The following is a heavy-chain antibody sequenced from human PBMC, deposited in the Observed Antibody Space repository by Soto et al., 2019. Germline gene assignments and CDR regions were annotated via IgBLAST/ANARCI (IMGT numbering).Heavy chain of an antibody. Sequence: QVQLVQSGAEVKKPGSSVNVSCTASGDTLSRFAIAWVRQAPGQGLEWMGWIISYFRRPDYAQKFQGRITISADESTNTASMELSSLRSDDTAIYFCATTEASISTYRDYYYRSGLHVWGQGTPVTVSS. D-gene: IGHD5-12*01. J-gene: IGHJ6*02. CDR1: GDTLSRFA. V-gene: IGHV1-69*01. CDR2: IISYFRRP. CDR3: ATTEASISTYRDYYYRSGLHV.